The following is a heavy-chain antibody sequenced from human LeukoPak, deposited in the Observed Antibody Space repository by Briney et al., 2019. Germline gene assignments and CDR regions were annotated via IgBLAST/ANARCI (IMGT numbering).Heavy chain of an antibody. CDR3: ASNIAAVNDY. V-gene: IGHV4-39*01. Sequence: PSETLSLTCTVSGGSISSSSYYWGWIRQPPGTGLEWIGSIYYSGSTYYNPSLKSRVTISVDTSKNQFSLKLSSVTAADTAVYYCASNIAAVNDYWGQGTLVTVSS. CDR2: IYYSGST. D-gene: IGHD6-13*01. CDR1: GGSISSSSYY. J-gene: IGHJ4*02.